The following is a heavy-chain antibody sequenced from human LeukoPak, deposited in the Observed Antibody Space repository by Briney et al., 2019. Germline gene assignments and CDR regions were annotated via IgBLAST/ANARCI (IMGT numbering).Heavy chain of an antibody. CDR1: GYTFASHY. V-gene: IGHV1-46*01. J-gene: IGHJ4*02. Sequence: GASVKVSCKASGYTFASHYIHWVRQAPGQGLEWMGIINPSGGSTSYAQKFQGRVTMTGDTSTSTVYMELNSLRSEDTAVYYCARVFGYYDYVWGSYRYTRHDYWGQGTLVTVSS. CDR2: INPSGGST. CDR3: ARVFGYYDYVWGSYRYTRHDY. D-gene: IGHD3-16*02.